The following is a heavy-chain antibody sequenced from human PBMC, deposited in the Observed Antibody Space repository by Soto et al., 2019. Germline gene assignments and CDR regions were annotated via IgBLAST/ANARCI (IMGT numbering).Heavy chain of an antibody. CDR3: ARGLYGDPYYYYGMDV. CDR1: GYTFTGYY. CDR2: INPNSGGT. V-gene: IGHV1-2*02. D-gene: IGHD4-17*01. Sequence: ASVKVSCKASGYTFTGYYMHWVRQAPGQGLEWMGWINPNSGGTNYAQKFQGRVTMTRDTSISTAYMELSRLRSDGTAVYYCARGLYGDPYYYYGMDVWGQGTTVTVSS. J-gene: IGHJ6*02.